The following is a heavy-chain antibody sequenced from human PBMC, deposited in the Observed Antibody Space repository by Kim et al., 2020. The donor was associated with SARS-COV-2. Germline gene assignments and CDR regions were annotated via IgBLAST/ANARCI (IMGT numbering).Heavy chain of an antibody. Sequence: AQKFQGRVTIPADESTSSAYMELSSLRSEDTAVYYCARENYDFWNVMDVWGQGTTVTVSS. CDR3: ARENYDFWNVMDV. J-gene: IGHJ6*02. V-gene: IGHV1-69*01. D-gene: IGHD3-3*01.